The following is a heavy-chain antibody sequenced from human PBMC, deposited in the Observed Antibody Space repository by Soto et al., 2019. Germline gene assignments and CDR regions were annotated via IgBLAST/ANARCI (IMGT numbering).Heavy chain of an antibody. CDR2: IYYSGST. V-gene: IGHV4-39*01. CDR3: ARGTIPILYDIFDLGQNLYYFDY. Sequence: SETLSLTCTVSGGSISSSSYYWGWIRQPPGKGLEWIGSIYYSGSTYYNPSLKSRVTISVDTSKNQFSLKLSSVTAADTAVYYCARGTIPILYDIFDLGQNLYYFDYWGQGTLVTVSS. J-gene: IGHJ4*02. CDR1: GGSISSSSYY. D-gene: IGHD3-9*01.